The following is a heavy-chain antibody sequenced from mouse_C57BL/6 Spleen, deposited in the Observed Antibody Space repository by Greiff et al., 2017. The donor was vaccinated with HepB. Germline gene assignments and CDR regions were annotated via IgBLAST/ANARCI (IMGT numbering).Heavy chain of an antibody. CDR3: GRWGSGSSYSYYAMDY. D-gene: IGHD1-1*01. J-gene: IGHJ4*01. CDR2: IDPNSGGT. Sequence: VQLQQSGAELVKPGASVKLSCKASGYTFTSYWMHWVKQRPGRGLEWIGRIDPNSGGTKYNEKFKSKATLTVDKPSSTANMQLSSLTSEDAAVYYCGRWGSGSSYSYYAMDYWGQGTSVTVSS. V-gene: IGHV1-72*01. CDR1: GYTFTSYW.